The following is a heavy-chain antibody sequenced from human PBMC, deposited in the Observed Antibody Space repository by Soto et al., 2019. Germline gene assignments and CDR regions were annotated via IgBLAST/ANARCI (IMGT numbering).Heavy chain of an antibody. CDR1: GGSISNYF. V-gene: IGHV4-59*12. CDR3: ARLAMVRGVPTYGMDV. CDR2: SYYSGST. D-gene: IGHD3-10*01. Sequence: SETLSLTWTVSGGSISNYFWSWIRQPPGKGLEWIGYSYYSGSTNYSPSFQGHVTISADKSISTAYLQWSSLKASDTAMYYCARLAMVRGVPTYGMDVWGQGTTVTVSS. J-gene: IGHJ6*02.